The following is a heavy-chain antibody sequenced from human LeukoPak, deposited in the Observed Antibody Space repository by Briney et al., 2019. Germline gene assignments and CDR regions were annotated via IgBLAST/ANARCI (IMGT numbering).Heavy chain of an antibody. CDR3: ARVAPFSDCDWLGKGEFYY. D-gene: IGHD3-9*01. J-gene: IGHJ4*02. CDR2: IIPIIGTA. V-gene: IGHV1-69*13. CDR1: GGTFSSYA. Sequence: SVKVSCKPSGGTFSSYAISWVRQAPGQGLEWMGGIIPIIGTANYAQKFPGRVTITADESTSTAYMELSSLRSENTAVYYCARVAPFSDCDWLGKGEFYYWGQGTLVTVSS.